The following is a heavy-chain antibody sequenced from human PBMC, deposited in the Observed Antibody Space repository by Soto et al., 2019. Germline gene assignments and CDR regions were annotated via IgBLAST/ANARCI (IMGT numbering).Heavy chain of an antibody. CDR3: ARASLGPGYSACKGWFDP. V-gene: IGHV1-69*06. Sequence: QVHLVQSGAEVKKPGTSVRVSCKASGGAVSDYVIAWVRQAPGQGPEWMGGIIPSFGTANYAQTFLGSVTMTADKSTHTAYLERNSLTYEDTAVYYCARASLGPGYSACKGWFDPLGQGTLVTVSS. CDR2: IIPSFGTA. J-gene: IGHJ5*02. CDR1: GGAVSDYV. D-gene: IGHD1-26*01.